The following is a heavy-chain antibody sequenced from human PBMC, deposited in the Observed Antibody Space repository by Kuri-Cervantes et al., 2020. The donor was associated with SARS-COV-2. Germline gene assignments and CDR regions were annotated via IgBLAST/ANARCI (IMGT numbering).Heavy chain of an antibody. D-gene: IGHD2-21*01. CDR1: GFTFSTYA. CDR2: ISYDGSNK. V-gene: IGHV3-30-3*01. Sequence: GESLKISCAASGFTFSTYAMHWVRQAPGKGLEWVTIISYDGSNKYFADSVKGRFTISRDTSKNTLYLQMNSLRADDTAMYYCARDGVGVHDSWGQGTLVTVSS. J-gene: IGHJ4*02. CDR3: ARDGVGVHDS.